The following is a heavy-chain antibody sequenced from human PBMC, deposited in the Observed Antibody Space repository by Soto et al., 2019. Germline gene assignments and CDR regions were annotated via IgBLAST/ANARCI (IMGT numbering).Heavy chain of an antibody. CDR1: GFTFSSYA. Sequence: GGSLRLSCAASGFTFSSYAMSWVRQAPGKGLEWVSAISGSGGSTYYADSVKGRFTISRDNSKNTLYLQMNSLRAEDTAVYYCAKEGYYDPWGLTLLVYMDVWGKGTTVTVSS. D-gene: IGHD3-3*01. J-gene: IGHJ6*03. CDR3: AKEGYYDPWGLTLLVYMDV. CDR2: ISGSGGST. V-gene: IGHV3-23*01.